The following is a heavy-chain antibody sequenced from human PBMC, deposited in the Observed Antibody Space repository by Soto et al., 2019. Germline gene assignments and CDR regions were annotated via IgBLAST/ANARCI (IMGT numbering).Heavy chain of an antibody. CDR2: ISYDGSTQ. CDR3: AREVGSHTIPTGDY. Sequence: QVQLVESGGGVVQPGRSLRLSCAASGFTFSGYAMHWVRQAPGRGLEWVAFISYDGSTQFYSDSVRGRFTISRDNSKNTVYLQMNSLRVEDTAVYYCAREVGSHTIPTGDYWGQGALVTVSS. V-gene: IGHV3-30-3*01. CDR1: GFTFSGYA. D-gene: IGHD2-21*01. J-gene: IGHJ4*02.